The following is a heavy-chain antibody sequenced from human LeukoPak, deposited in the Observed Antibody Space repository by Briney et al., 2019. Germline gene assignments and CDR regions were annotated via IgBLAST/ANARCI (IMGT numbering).Heavy chain of an antibody. Sequence: PGGSLRLSCAASGFTFSSYSMNWVRQAPGKGLEWVSSISSSSSYIYYADSVKGRFTISRDNAKNSLYLQMNSLRAEDTAVYYCAREWGPAAMAHTLNWGQGTLVTVPS. CDR3: AREWGPAAMAHTLN. CDR1: GFTFSSYS. CDR2: ISSSSSYI. D-gene: IGHD2-2*01. V-gene: IGHV3-21*01. J-gene: IGHJ4*02.